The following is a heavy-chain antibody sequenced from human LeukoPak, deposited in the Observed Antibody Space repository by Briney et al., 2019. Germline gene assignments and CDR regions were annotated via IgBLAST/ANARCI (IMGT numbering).Heavy chain of an antibody. CDR3: AGEFGFGEFDAFVT. CDR2: IKQDGSEK. J-gene: IGHJ3*02. D-gene: IGHD3-10*01. Sequence: GGSLRLSCAASGFTFSSYWMSWVRQAPGKGLEWVANIKQDGSEKYYVDSVKGRFTISRDNAKNSLYLQMTSLRAEDTAIYYWAGEFGFGEFDAFVTWGQGTMVTVSS. CDR1: GFTFSSYW. V-gene: IGHV3-7*01.